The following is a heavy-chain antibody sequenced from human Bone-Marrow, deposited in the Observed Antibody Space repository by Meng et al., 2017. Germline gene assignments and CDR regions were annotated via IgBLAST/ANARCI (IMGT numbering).Heavy chain of an antibody. Sequence: GSLRLSCAVYGGSFSGYYWSWIRQPPGKGLEWIGEINHSGSTNYNPSLKSRVPISVDTSKNQFSLKLSSVTAADTAVYYCARHRTIFGVIISSRGWFDPWGQGTLVTVSS. CDR3: ARHRTIFGVIISSRGWFDP. CDR2: INHSGST. D-gene: IGHD3-3*01. CDR1: GGSFSGYY. V-gene: IGHV4-34*01. J-gene: IGHJ5*02.